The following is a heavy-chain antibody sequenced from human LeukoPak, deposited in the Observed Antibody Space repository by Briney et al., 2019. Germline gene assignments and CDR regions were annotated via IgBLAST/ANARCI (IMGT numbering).Heavy chain of an antibody. V-gene: IGHV3-48*03. CDR1: GFTFRSYE. Sequence: GGSLRLSCAASGFTFRSYEMNWVRQAPGKGLEWVSYISSSGSTIYYADSVKGRFTISRDNAKNSLYLQMNSLRAEDTAVYYCARDEMSSGWFSYWGQGTLVTVSS. D-gene: IGHD6-19*01. CDR2: ISSSGSTI. CDR3: ARDEMSSGWFSY. J-gene: IGHJ4*02.